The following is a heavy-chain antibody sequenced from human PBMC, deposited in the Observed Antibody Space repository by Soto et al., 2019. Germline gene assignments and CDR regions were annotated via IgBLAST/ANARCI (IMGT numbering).Heavy chain of an antibody. D-gene: IGHD6-19*01. J-gene: IGHJ6*02. CDR2: KHHSGST. CDR1: GDSINNGYW. CDR3: ASSSGWWRLDV. Sequence: QVQLQESGPGLVKPSGTLSLTCGVSGDSINNGYWWTWVRQPPGKGLEWIGEKHHSGSTNYNLSLKSRGSISLGKSKNQFSLNLSSVTAADTAVYFCASSSGWWRLDVWGQGTTVTVSS. V-gene: IGHV4-4*02.